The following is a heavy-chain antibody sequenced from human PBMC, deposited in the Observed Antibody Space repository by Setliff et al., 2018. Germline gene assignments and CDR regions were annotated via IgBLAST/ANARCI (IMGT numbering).Heavy chain of an antibody. V-gene: IGHV4-38-2*01. CDR2: IYHSGST. CDR3: ARQPEGGYYDSSGYYGMAPYYFDY. Sequence: TLSLTCAVSGYSLSSGYYWGWIRQPPGKGLEWIGSIYHSGSTYYNPSLKSRVTISVDTSKNQFSLKLSSVTAADTAVYYCARQPEGGYYDSSGYYGMAPYYFDYWGQGTLVTVSS. CDR1: GYSLSSGYY. J-gene: IGHJ4*02. D-gene: IGHD3-22*01.